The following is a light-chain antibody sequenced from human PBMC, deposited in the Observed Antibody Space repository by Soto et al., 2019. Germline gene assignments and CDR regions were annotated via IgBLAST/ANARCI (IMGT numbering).Light chain of an antibody. CDR3: QEYDASPIT. V-gene: IGKV3-20*01. CDR1: QSVSSSY. CDR2: GAS. Sequence: EIVLTQSPGTLSLSPGERGTLSCRASQSVSSSYLAWYQQKPGQAPRLLIYGASSRATGIPDRFSGSGSGTDFTLTISRLEPEDFAVYYCQEYDASPITFGLGTRLEIK. J-gene: IGKJ5*01.